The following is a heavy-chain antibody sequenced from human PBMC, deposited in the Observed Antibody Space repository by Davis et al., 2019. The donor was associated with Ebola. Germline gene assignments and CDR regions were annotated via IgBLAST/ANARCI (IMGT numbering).Heavy chain of an antibody. D-gene: IGHD3-9*01. CDR1: GGSINNYF. Sequence: MPGGSLRLSCTVSGGSINNYFWSWIRQPPGKGLEWIGYIYYSGSTNYNPSLKSRITISVDTSKNQFSLELTSVTAADTAVYYCARVGPDYDILTGLSFDPWGQGTLVTVSS. CDR3: ARVGPDYDILTGLSFDP. J-gene: IGHJ5*02. V-gene: IGHV4-59*01. CDR2: IYYSGST.